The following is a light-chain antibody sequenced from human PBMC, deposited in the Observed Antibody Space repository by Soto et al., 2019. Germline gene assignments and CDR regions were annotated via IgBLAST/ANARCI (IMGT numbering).Light chain of an antibody. CDR3: QQRSDWPWT. J-gene: IGKJ1*01. V-gene: IGKV3-11*01. CDR2: DAS. Sequence: ELVLTQSPAILSLSPGERATLSCRASQSVSSSLAWYQQKPGQAPRLLIYDASNGATGIPARFSGSGSGTDFTLTIASLEREDFAVYYCQQRSDWPWTFGQGTKVEIK. CDR1: QSVSSS.